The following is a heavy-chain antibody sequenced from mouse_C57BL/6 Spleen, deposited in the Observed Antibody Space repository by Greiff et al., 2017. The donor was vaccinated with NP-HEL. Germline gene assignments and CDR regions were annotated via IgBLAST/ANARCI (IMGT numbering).Heavy chain of an antibody. Sequence: QVQLQQSGAELARPGASVKLSCKASGYTFTSYGISWVKQRTGQGLEWIGEIYPRSGNTYYNEKFKGKATLTADKSSSTAYMERRSLTSVDSAVYCCASYDERGYYAMDYWGEGTSVTASS. V-gene: IGHV1-81*01. J-gene: IGHJ4*01. CDR3: ASYDERGYYAMDY. CDR1: GYTFTSYG. D-gene: IGHD2-12*01. CDR2: IYPRSGNT.